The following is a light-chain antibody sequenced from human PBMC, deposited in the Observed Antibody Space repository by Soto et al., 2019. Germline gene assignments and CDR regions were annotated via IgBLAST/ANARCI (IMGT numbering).Light chain of an antibody. V-gene: IGLV1-44*01. CDR1: SSNIGSNT. J-gene: IGLJ1*01. Sequence: QSVLTQPPSASGTPGQRVTISCSGSSSNIGSNTVNWYQHFPGTAPKLLIYRDNQRPSGVPDRFSGSKSGTSASLAISGLHSEDEADYYCATWDDSLNAFVFGTGTKVTVL. CDR3: ATWDDSLNAFV. CDR2: RDN.